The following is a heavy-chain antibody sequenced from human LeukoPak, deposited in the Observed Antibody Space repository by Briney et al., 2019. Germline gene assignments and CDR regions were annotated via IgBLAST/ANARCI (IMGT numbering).Heavy chain of an antibody. J-gene: IGHJ4*02. CDR2: IYYTGST. D-gene: IGHD4-23*01. V-gene: IGHV4-39*07. CDR3: ARAVGTSRNFFDY. Sequence: SETLSLTCTVSGGSIISNSYYWGWIRQPPGKGLEWIGSIYYTGSTYYNPSLKSRVTISVDTSKNQFSLKLRSVTAADTAMYYCARAVGTSRNFFDYWGQGTLVTVSS. CDR1: GGSIISNSYY.